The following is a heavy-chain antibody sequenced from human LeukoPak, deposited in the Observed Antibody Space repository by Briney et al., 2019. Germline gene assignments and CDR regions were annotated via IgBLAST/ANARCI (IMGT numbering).Heavy chain of an antibody. CDR1: GYSISSGYY. CDR2: IYHSGST. V-gene: IGHV4-38-2*02. J-gene: IGHJ4*02. D-gene: IGHD5-12*01. Sequence: SETLSLTCTVSGYSISSGYYWGWIRQPPGKGLEWIGSIYHSGSTYYNPSLKSRVTISVDTSKNQFSLKLSSVTAADTAVYYCARDSYSGYDRNFDYWARESWSPSPQ. CDR3: ARDSYSGYDRNFDY.